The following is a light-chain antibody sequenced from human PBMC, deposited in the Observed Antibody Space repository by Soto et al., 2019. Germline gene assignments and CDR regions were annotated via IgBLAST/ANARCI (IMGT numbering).Light chain of an antibody. CDR3: QQYNNWPPYT. CDR2: GAS. Sequence: EIVMTQSPATLSVSPGDRATVSCRASQSISSNLAWYQHTPGQAPRLLIYGASTRATGVPDRFSGSGSGAEFTLTISNLQSEDFAVYYCQQYNNWPPYTFGQGTKLEIK. CDR1: QSISSN. J-gene: IGKJ2*01. V-gene: IGKV3-15*01.